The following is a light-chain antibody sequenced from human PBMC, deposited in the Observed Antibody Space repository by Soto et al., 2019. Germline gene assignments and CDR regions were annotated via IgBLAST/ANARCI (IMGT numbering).Light chain of an antibody. V-gene: IGLV2-23*02. CDR1: SSDVGSYNL. CDR2: EVS. CDR3: CSYAGSSTPYV. Sequence: QSVLTQPASVSGSPRQSITISCTGTSSDVGSYNLVSWYQHHPGKAPKLMIYEVSKRPSGVSNRFSGSKSGNTASLTISGLQAEDEADYYCCSYAGSSTPYVFGTGTKLTVL. J-gene: IGLJ1*01.